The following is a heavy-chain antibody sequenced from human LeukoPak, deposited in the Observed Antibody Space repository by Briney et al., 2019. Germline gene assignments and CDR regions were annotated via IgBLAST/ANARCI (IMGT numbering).Heavy chain of an antibody. CDR3: ARDPSDYYGSGRRRTDNWFDP. CDR2: ISYDGSNK. Sequence: PGRSLRLSCAASGFTFSSYAMHWVRQAPGKGLEWVAVISYDGSNKYYADSVKGRFTISRDNSKNTLYLQMNSLRAEDTAVYYCARDPSDYYGSGRRRTDNWFDPWGQGTLVTVSS. J-gene: IGHJ5*02. CDR1: GFTFSSYA. V-gene: IGHV3-30-3*01. D-gene: IGHD3-10*01.